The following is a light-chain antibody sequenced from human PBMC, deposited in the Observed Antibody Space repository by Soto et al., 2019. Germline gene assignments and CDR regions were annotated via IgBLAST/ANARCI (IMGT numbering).Light chain of an antibody. J-gene: IGKJ2*02. Sequence: EVVLTQSPDTLSWSPGATATLSCRARQGVDRYVAWYQQKVGQAPRLLIYDAYTRATGVGARFTGSGSATDFSLTITSLEPEDCAVYYCQQRGKWPSTFGPGTKVEMK. CDR2: DAY. CDR3: QQRGKWPST. V-gene: IGKV3-11*01. CDR1: QGVDRY.